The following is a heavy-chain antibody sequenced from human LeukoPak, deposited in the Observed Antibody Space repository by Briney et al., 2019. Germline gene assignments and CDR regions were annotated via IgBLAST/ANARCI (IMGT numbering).Heavy chain of an antibody. CDR2: IYYSGST. J-gene: IGHJ4*02. V-gene: IGHV4-39*01. D-gene: IGHD6-19*01. CDR1: GGSISSSSYY. CDR3: ARCSSGLELDY. Sequence: SETLSLTCTVSGGSISSSSYYWGWIRQPPGKGLEWIGSIYYSGSTYYNPSLKSRVTISVDTSKNQFSLKLSSVTAADTAVYYCARCSSGLELDYWRQGTLVTVSS.